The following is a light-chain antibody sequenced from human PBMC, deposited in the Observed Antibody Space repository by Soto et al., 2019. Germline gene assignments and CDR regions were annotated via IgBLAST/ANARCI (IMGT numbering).Light chain of an antibody. CDR1: QGIDNY. J-gene: IGKJ5*01. CDR3: QQYYSYPPT. V-gene: IGKV1-27*01. CDR2: AAS. Sequence: DIQMTQSPSSLSASVGDRVTITCRASQGIDNYLARYQQKPGKAPKLLIYAASTLQSGVPSRFTGSGSGTDFTLTISCLQSEDFATYYCQQYYSYPPTFGQGTRLEIK.